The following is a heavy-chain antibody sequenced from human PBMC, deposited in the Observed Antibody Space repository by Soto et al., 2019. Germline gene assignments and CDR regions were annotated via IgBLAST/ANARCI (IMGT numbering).Heavy chain of an antibody. V-gene: IGHV1-69*06. CDR1: GVAFSSYA. Sequence: VKGSGKGAGVAFSSYAMSWVRQENGQGLEWMGGIIPIFGTANYAQKFQGRVTITADKSTSTAYMELSSLRSEDTAVYYCARYALRITIFGVVTRYYYYGMDVWGQGTTVTVSS. J-gene: IGHJ6*02. CDR2: IIPIFGTA. D-gene: IGHD3-3*01. CDR3: ARYALRITIFGVVTRYYYYGMDV.